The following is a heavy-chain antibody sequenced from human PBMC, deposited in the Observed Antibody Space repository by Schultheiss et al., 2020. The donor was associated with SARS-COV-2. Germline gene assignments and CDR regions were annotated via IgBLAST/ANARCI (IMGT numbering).Heavy chain of an antibody. D-gene: IGHD1-1*01. CDR1: GGSISPYY. CDR2: IYHSGST. J-gene: IGHJ6*02. Sequence: SQTLSLTCAVSGGSISPYYWGWIRQPPGKGLEWIGSIYHSGSTYYNPSLKSRVTISVDTSKNQFSLKLSSVTAADTAVYYCARGTGSHCYYYGVDVWGQGTTVTVSS. V-gene: IGHV4-38-2*01. CDR3: ARGTGSHCYYYGVDV.